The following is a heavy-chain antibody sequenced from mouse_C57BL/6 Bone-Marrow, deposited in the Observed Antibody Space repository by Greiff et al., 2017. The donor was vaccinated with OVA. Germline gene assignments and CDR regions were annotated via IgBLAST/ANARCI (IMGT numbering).Heavy chain of an antibody. CDR1: GYTFTSYG. Sequence: QVQLQQPGTELVKPGASVKLSCKASGYTFTSYGISWVKQRTGQGLEWIGEIYPRSGNTYYNEKFKGKATLTADKSSSTAYMELRSLTSEDSAVYFCATKRERGNYYYFDYWGQGTTLTVSS. CDR3: ATKRERGNYYYFDY. J-gene: IGHJ2*01. V-gene: IGHV1-81*01. CDR2: IYPRSGNT. D-gene: IGHD2-1*01.